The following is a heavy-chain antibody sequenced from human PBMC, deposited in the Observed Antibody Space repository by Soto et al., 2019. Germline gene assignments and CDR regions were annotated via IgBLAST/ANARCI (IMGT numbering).Heavy chain of an antibody. J-gene: IGHJ4*02. Sequence: QVQLVQSGAEVKKPGSSVKVSCKASGGTFSSYAISWVRQAPGQGLEWMGGIIPIFGTANYEQKFQGRVTISAAESTSTASIELGSLRSEDTGVYYCARASGHSSSWYHSWGPGTLVTVSS. CDR2: IIPIFGTA. CDR3: ARASGHSSSWYHS. CDR1: GGTFSSYA. V-gene: IGHV1-69*01. D-gene: IGHD6-13*01.